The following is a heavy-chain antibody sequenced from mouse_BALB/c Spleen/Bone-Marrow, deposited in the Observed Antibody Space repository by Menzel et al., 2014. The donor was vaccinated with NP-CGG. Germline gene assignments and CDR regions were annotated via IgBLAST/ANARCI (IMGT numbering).Heavy chain of an antibody. CDR3: AREDGLWYFDV. V-gene: IGHV1-9*01. CDR1: GYTFSSYW. Sequence: VQLQQSGAELMKPGASVKISCKATGYTFSSYWIEWVKQRPGHGLEWIGEILPGSGSINYNEKSKGKATFTADTSSNPAYMQLSSLTSEDSAVYYCAREDGLWYFDVWGAGTTVTVSS. J-gene: IGHJ1*01. D-gene: IGHD1-1*01. CDR2: ILPGSGSI.